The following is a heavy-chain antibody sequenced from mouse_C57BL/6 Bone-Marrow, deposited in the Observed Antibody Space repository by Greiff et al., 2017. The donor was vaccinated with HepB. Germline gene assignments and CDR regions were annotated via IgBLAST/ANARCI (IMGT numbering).Heavy chain of an antibody. V-gene: IGHV1-5*01. CDR1: GYTFTSYW. CDR2: IYPGNSDT. Sequence: VQLQQSGTVLARPGASVKMSCKTSGYTFTSYWMHWVKQRPGPGLEWIGAIYPGNSDTSYNQKFKGKAKLTAVTSASTAYMELSSLTNEDSAVYYCTREDWGYYYAMDYWGQGTSVTVSS. J-gene: IGHJ4*01. D-gene: IGHD4-1*01. CDR3: TREDWGYYYAMDY.